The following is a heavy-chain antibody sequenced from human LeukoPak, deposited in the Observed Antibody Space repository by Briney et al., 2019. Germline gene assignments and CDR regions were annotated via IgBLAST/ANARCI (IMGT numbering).Heavy chain of an antibody. D-gene: IGHD5-12*01. CDR3: ARVSGYSGYDSDY. Sequence: ASVKVSCKASGYTFTSYYMHWVRQAPGQGLEWMGWINPNSGGTNYAQKFQGRVTMTRDTSISTAYMELSRLRSDDTAVYYCARVSGYSGYDSDYWGQGTLVTVSS. CDR1: GYTFTSYY. J-gene: IGHJ4*02. CDR2: INPNSGGT. V-gene: IGHV1-2*02.